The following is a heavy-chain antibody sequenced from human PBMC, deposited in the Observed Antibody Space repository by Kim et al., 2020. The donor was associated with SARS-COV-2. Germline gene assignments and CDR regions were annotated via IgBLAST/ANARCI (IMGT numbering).Heavy chain of an antibody. V-gene: IGHV4-59*13. Sequence: SETLSLTCSVSGVSISIYYWGWIRQPPGKGLEWIGHIYDSGRTNYNPSLRSRVSISVDTSKNQFSLILRSVTAADTAVYYCARDREIGYWGQGTLVTVSA. CDR1: GVSISIYY. CDR2: IYDSGRT. CDR3: ARDREIGY. J-gene: IGHJ4*02.